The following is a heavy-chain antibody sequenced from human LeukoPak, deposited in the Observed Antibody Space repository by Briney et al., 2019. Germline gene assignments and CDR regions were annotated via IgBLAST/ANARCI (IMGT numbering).Heavy chain of an antibody. D-gene: IGHD3-10*01. Sequence: ASVSVSCKASGYTFTSYGISWVRQAPGQGLEWMGWISAYNGNTNYAQKLQGRVTITTDTSTSTAYMELRSLRSDDTAVNYCARDRAYYYGSGSYLTPLDIWGQGTMVTVSS. J-gene: IGHJ3*02. CDR2: ISAYNGNT. CDR3: ARDRAYYYGSGSYLTPLDI. CDR1: GYTFTSYG. V-gene: IGHV1-18*01.